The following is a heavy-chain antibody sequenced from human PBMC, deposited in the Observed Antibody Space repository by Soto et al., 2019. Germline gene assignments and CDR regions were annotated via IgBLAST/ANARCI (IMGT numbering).Heavy chain of an antibody. V-gene: IGHV1-69*13. CDR3: ARDPAYYYDSSGYPGYFDY. J-gene: IGHJ4*02. CDR2: IIPIFGTA. D-gene: IGHD3-22*01. CDR1: GGTFSSYA. Sequence: ASVKVSCKASGGTFSSYAISWVRQAPGQGLEWMGGIIPIFGTANYAQKFQGRVTITADESTSTAYMELSSLRSEDTAVYYCARDPAYYYDSSGYPGYFDYWGQGTLVTVSS.